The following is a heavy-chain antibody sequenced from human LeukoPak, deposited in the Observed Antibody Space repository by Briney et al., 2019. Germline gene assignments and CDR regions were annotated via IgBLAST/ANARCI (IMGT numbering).Heavy chain of an antibody. CDR1: GYTFTGYY. Sequence: ASVKVSCKASGYTFTGYYMHWVRQAPGQGLEWMGIINPSGGSTSYAQKFQGRVTMTRDMSTSTVYMELSSLRSEDTAVYYCAKDLGGHFGLVLYDSSGYGLDYWGQGTLVTVSS. CDR2: INPSGGST. V-gene: IGHV1-46*01. J-gene: IGHJ4*02. D-gene: IGHD3-22*01. CDR3: AKDLGGHFGLVLYDSSGYGLDY.